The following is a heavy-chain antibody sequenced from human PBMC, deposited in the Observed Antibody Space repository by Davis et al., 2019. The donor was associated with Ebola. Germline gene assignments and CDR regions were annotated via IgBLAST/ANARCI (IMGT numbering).Heavy chain of an antibody. D-gene: IGHD1-1*01. J-gene: IGHJ6*04. CDR2: IWYDGSNK. CDR3: ARGNWNYDYYFVMDV. CDR1: GFSFNIYG. V-gene: IGHV3-33*01. Sequence: GGSLRLSCAASGFSFNIYGMHWVRQAPGKGLEWVAVIWYDGSNKFYADSVKGRFTISRDNSKNTLHLQMNSLRAEDTAVYYCARGNWNYDYYFVMDVWGKGTTVTVSS.